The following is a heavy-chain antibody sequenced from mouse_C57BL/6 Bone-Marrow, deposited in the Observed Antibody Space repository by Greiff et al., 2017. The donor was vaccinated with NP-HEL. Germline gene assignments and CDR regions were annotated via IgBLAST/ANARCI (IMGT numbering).Heavy chain of an antibody. V-gene: IGHV7-1*01. CDR3: ARDDDDGAFAY. D-gene: IGHD1-1*01. CDR2: SRNKANDYTT. Sequence: EVNVVESGGGLVQSGRSLRLSCATSGFTFSDFYMEWVRQAPGKGLEWIAASRNKANDYTTVYSASVQGRFIVSRDTYQSILYLQMNALRAEDTAIYYCARDDDDGAFAYWGQGTLVTVSA. CDR1: GFTFSDFY. J-gene: IGHJ3*01.